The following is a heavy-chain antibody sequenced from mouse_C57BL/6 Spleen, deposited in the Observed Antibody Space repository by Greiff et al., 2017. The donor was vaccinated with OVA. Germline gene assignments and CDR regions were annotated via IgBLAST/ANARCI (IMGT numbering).Heavy chain of an antibody. CDR2: ISSGSSTI. Sequence: EVMLVESGGGLVKPGGSLKLSCAASGFTFSDYGMHWVRQAPEKGLEWVAYISSGSSTIYYADTVKGRFTISRDNAKNTLFLQMTSLRSEDTAMYYCARTNYDYRYYFDYWGQGTTLTVSS. CDR1: GFTFSDYG. D-gene: IGHD2-4*01. J-gene: IGHJ2*01. CDR3: ARTNYDYRYYFDY. V-gene: IGHV5-17*01.